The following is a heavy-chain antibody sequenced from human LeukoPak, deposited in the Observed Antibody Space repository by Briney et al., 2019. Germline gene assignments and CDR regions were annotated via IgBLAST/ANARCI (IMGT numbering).Heavy chain of an antibody. J-gene: IGHJ6*02. CDR2: IHSGGST. V-gene: IGHV3-66*01. Sequence: GGSLRLSCAASGFTVSSNYMSWVRQAPGKGLEGVSLIHSGGSTYYVDSAKGRFTISRDNSKNMVYLQMNSLRAEDTAVYYCARGDYFYYTMDVWGQGTTVTVSS. CDR1: GFTVSSNY. CDR3: ARGDYFYYTMDV.